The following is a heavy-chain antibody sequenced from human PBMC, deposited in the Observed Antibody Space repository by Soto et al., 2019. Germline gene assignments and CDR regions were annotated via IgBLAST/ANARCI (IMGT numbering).Heavy chain of an antibody. CDR1: GVSISSYY. D-gene: IGHD5-12*01. V-gene: IGHV4-59*01. CDR2: IYYSGST. CDR3: ARIVTGGRGYSGYDTEWFDP. Sequence: PSETLSLTCTVSGVSISSYYWSWIRQPPGKGLEWIGYIYYSGSTNYNPSLKSRVTISVDTSKNQFSLKLSSVTAADTAVYYCARIVTGGRGYSGYDTEWFDPWGQGTLVTVSS. J-gene: IGHJ5*02.